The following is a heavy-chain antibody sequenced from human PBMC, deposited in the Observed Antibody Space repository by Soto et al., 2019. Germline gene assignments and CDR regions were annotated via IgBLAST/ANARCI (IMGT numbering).Heavy chain of an antibody. V-gene: IGHV3-30*14. D-gene: IGHD3-16*01. CDR3: ARAYQSTYYFDD. CDR2: ISDDGSKT. Sequence: QVHLVESGGGVVQPGRSLRLSCAGSGVTFRGYAVHWVRQTPGKGLEWVTVISDDGSKTYYADSVKGRFSVSRDDSTNMVFLQMSSLRSEDTAVYHCARAYQSTYYFDDWGPGTPVTVSS. CDR1: GVTFRGYA. J-gene: IGHJ4*02.